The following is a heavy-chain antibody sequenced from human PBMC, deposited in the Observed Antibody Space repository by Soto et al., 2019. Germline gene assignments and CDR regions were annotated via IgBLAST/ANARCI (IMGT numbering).Heavy chain of an antibody. Sequence: GGSLRLSCAASGFTFSSYSMNWVRQAPGKGLEWVSSISSSSSYIYYADSVKGRFTISRDNAKNSLYLQMNSLRGEDTAVYYCARSPGYSYGKPDYWGHGTVVTVP. CDR1: GFTFSSYS. CDR3: ARSPGYSYGKPDY. D-gene: IGHD5-18*01. CDR2: ISSSSSYI. J-gene: IGHJ4*01. V-gene: IGHV3-21*01.